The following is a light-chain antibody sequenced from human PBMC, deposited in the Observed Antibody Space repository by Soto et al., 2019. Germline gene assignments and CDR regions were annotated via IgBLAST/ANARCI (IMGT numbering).Light chain of an antibody. V-gene: IGKV3-20*01. CDR1: QSVTSNY. J-gene: IGKJ1*01. CDR3: QQYGSSLTWT. Sequence: EVVLTQSPGTVSLSPGERATLSCRASQSVTSNYLAWYQQKPGQAPRLLIYAASSRATGIPDRFSGSGSGTDFSLTNTRLEPEDCAVYYCQQYGSSLTWTFGQGTKVEIK. CDR2: AAS.